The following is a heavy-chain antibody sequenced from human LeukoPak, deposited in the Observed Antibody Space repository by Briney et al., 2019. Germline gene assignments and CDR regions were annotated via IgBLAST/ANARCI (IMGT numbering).Heavy chain of an antibody. Sequence: GGSLRLSCAASGFTFSSYAMHWVRQAPGKGLEWVAVISYDGSNKYYADSVKGRFTISRDNSKNTLYLQMNSLRAEDTAVYYCARNDALGGGGYFDYWGQGTLVTVSS. CDR1: GFTFSSYA. J-gene: IGHJ4*02. V-gene: IGHV3-30*14. CDR3: ARNDALGGGGYFDY. CDR2: ISYDGSNK. D-gene: IGHD3-16*01.